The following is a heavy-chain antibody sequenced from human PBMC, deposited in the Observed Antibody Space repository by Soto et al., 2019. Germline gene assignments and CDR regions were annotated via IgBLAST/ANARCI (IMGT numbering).Heavy chain of an antibody. V-gene: IGHV3-23*01. Sequence: GGSLRLSCAASGFTFSSYAMSWVRQAPGKGLEWVSAISGSGGSTYYADSVKGRFTISRDNSKNTLYLQMNSLRAEDTAVYYCAKDRRYSSGWYNIFDYWGQGTLVTVSS. CDR3: AKDRRYSSGWYNIFDY. J-gene: IGHJ4*02. D-gene: IGHD6-19*01. CDR2: ISGSGGST. CDR1: GFTFSSYA.